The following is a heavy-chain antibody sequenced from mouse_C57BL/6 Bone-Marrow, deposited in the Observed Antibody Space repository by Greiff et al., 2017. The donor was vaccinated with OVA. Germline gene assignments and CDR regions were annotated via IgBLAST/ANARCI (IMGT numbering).Heavy chain of an antibody. CDR3: ARDRRLLRVAY. CDR1: GFTFSSYA. D-gene: IGHD2-3*01. V-gene: IGHV5-4*01. CDR2: ISDGGSYT. J-gene: IGHJ3*01. Sequence: EVHLVESGGGLVKPGGSLKLSCAASGFTFSSYAMSWVRQTPEKRLEWVATISDGGSYTYYPDNVKGRFTISRDNAKNNLYLQMSHLKSEDTAMYYCARDRRLLRVAYWGQGTLVTVSA.